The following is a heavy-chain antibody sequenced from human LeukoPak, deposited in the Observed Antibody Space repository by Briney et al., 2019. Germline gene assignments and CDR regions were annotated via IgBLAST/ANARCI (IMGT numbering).Heavy chain of an antibody. CDR3: ARDPPRGCSSTSCSGY. J-gene: IGHJ4*02. V-gene: IGHV3-21*01. Sequence: GGSLRLSCAASGSTFSSYSMNWVRQAPGEGLEWVSSITSSSYIYYADSVKGRFTISRDNAKNSLYLQMNSLRAEDTAVYYCARDPPRGCSSTSCSGYWGQGTLVTVSS. CDR1: GSTFSSYS. D-gene: IGHD2-2*01. CDR2: ITSSSYI.